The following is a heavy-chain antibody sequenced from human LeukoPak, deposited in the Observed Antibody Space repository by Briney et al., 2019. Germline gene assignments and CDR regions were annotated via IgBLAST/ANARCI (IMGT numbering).Heavy chain of an antibody. CDR1: GFTFDDYG. V-gene: IGHV3-30*02. J-gene: IGHJ4*02. Sequence: PGGSLRLSCAASGFTFDDYGIHWVRQAPGKGLEWVAFIRYDGNNKYYADSVKGRFTISRDNSKNTLYLQMNSLRAEDTAVYYCARAKYYFDYWGQGTLVTVSS. CDR2: IRYDGNNK. CDR3: ARAKYYFDY.